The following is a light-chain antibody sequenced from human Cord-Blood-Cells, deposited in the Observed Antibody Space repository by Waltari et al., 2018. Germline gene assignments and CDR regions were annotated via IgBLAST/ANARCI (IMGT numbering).Light chain of an antibody. CDR3: QQYNSYSIT. CDR2: DAS. CDR1: QSISSW. Sequence: DIQMTKSPSTLSASVGDRVTITCRASQSISSWLDWYQQKPGKAPKLLIYDASSLESGVPSRFSGSGSGTEFTLTISSLQPDDFATYYCQQYNSYSITFGQGTRLEIK. V-gene: IGKV1-5*01. J-gene: IGKJ5*01.